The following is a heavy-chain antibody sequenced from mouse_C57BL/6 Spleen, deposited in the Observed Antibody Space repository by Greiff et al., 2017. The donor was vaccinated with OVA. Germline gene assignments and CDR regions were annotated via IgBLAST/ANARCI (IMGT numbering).Heavy chain of an antibody. J-gene: IGHJ4*01. CDR3: AGHTGLQYDMDV. Sequence: EVKVVESGGGLVKPGGSLKLSCAASGFTFSSYTMSWVRQTPEKRLEWVATISGGGCYTYYPDNVKGRFTFSRDNAKNTLYRQMSSLRSEDTALYYCAGHTGLQYDMDVWGQGTTVTVAS. CDR2: ISGGGCYT. D-gene: IGHD3-1*01. V-gene: IGHV5-9*01. CDR1: GFTFSSYT.